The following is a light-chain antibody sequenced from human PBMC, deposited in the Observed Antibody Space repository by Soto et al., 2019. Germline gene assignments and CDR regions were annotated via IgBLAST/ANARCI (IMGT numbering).Light chain of an antibody. CDR1: QNVSNW. V-gene: IGKV1-5*03. CDR2: KAS. CDR3: QQYSKEST. J-gene: IGKJ2*01. Sequence: DVAMTQSPSTLPTSIGDRVTINCRASQNVSNWLAWYQQKPGKAPKLLIYKASRLESGVPSRFSVSGSGTDFTLTDNSLQSDDFATYFCQQYSKESTFGQGTKLEIK.